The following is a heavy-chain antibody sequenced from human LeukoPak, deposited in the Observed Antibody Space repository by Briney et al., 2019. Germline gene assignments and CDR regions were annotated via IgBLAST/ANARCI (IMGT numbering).Heavy chain of an antibody. D-gene: IGHD6-13*01. CDR2: IYYSGST. CDR1: GGSFNSYY. V-gene: IGHV4-59*12. Sequence: SETLSLTCAVYGGSFNSYYWSWIRQHPGKGLEWIGYIYYSGSTNYNPSLKSRVTISVDTSKNQFSLKLSSVTAADTAVYYCAKSWRGYSSSWLESYFDYWGQGTLVTVSS. J-gene: IGHJ4*02. CDR3: AKSWRGYSSSWLESYFDY.